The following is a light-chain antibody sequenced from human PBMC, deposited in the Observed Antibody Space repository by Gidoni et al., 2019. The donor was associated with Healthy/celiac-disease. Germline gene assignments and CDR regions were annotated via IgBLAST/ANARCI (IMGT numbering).Light chain of an antibody. CDR3: QQYYSTPRT. CDR2: WAS. V-gene: IGKV4-1*01. Sequence: DIVMTQSPDSLAVSRGEQATINCKSSQSVLYSSNNKNYLAWYQQKPGQPPKLIIYWASTRESGVPDRFSGSGSGTDFTLTISSLQAEDVAVYYCQQYYSTPRTFGQGTKVEIK. CDR1: QSVLYSSNNKNY. J-gene: IGKJ1*01.